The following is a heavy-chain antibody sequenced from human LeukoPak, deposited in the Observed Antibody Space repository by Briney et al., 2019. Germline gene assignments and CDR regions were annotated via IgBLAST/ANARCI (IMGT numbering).Heavy chain of an antibody. D-gene: IGHD6-6*01. CDR3: ARARWQLVPYFDS. V-gene: IGHV1-2*02. J-gene: IGHJ4*02. CDR1: GYTFTDYY. CDR2: INPNSGGT. Sequence: GASVKVSCKASGYTFTDYYMHWVRQAPGQGLEWMGWINPNSGGTNFAQKFQGRVAMTRDTSIGTAYLELGSLRSDDTAVYFCARARWQLVPYFDSWGQGTLVTVSS.